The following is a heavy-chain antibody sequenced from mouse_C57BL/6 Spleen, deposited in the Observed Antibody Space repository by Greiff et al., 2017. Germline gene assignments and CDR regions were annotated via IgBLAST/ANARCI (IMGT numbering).Heavy chain of an antibody. CDR2: IHPNSGST. Sequence: VQLQQPGAELVKPGASVKLSCKASGYTFTSYWMHWVKQRPGQGLEWIGMIHPNSGSTNYNEKFKSKATLTVEKSSSTASMQLSSLTSEDSAVYDCARGIYDGYYDYAIDYWGQGTSVTVSS. CDR3: ARGIYDGYYDYAIDY. D-gene: IGHD2-3*01. J-gene: IGHJ4*01. CDR1: GYTFTSYW. V-gene: IGHV1-64*01.